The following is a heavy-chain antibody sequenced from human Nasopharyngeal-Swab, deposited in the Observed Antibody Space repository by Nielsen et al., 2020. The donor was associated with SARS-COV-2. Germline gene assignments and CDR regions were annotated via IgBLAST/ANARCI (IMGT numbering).Heavy chain of an antibody. CDR3: AREGGYCSGGSCPYYGMDV. D-gene: IGHD2-15*01. V-gene: IGHV3-20*01. CDR1: GFTFDDYG. CDR2: INWNGGST. J-gene: IGHJ6*02. Sequence: GASLKISCAASGFTFDDYGMSWVRTPPGKGLEWVSGINWNGGSTGYADSVKGRFTISRDNAKNSLYLQMNSLRAEDTALYHCAREGGYCSGGSCPYYGMDVWGQGTTVTVSS.